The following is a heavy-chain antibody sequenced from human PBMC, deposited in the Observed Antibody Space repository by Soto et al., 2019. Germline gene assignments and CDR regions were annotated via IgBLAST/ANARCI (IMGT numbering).Heavy chain of an antibody. Sequence: GGSLRLSCVASGFTFSSYAMPWVRQAPGKGLEWVAVISYDGSNKYYADSVKGRFTISRDNSKNTLYLQMNSLRAEDTAVYYCARDQGITIFGVVTYGMDVWGQGTTVTVSS. V-gene: IGHV3-30-3*01. CDR3: ARDQGITIFGVVTYGMDV. D-gene: IGHD3-3*01. J-gene: IGHJ6*02. CDR1: GFTFSSYA. CDR2: ISYDGSNK.